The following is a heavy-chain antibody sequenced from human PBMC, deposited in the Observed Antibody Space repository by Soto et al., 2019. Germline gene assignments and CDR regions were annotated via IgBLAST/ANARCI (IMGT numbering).Heavy chain of an antibody. V-gene: IGHV1-3*01. J-gene: IGHJ3*02. CDR2: INAGSGNT. D-gene: IGHD3-3*02. CDR1: GYTFSAYT. Sequence: GASVQFSCEARGYTFSAYTMNWVRQDTGQSLEWMGWINAGSGNTKYSQNFQGRVSITRDTSASTVYMELTGLTSEDTAVYYCARDTETLGPRANDALDIWGKGTMVPVSS. CDR3: ARDTETLGPRANDALDI.